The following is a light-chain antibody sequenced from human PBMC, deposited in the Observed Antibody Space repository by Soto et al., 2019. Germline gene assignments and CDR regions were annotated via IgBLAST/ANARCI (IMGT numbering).Light chain of an antibody. J-gene: IGKJ3*01. CDR2: AAS. CDR1: QSVSGN. V-gene: IGKV3-15*01. Sequence: EVVMTQTPATLSVSPGERATLSCRASQSVSGNLAWYQQKPGQAPRLLIYAASTRATGIPVRFSGSGSGTEFSLTISSLLSEDFAVYYCQQYNNWSDTFGPGTKVEI. CDR3: QQYNNWSDT.